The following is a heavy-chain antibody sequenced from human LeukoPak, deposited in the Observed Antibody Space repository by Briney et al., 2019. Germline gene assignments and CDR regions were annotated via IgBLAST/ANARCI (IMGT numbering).Heavy chain of an antibody. CDR3: AKGPPRVAVAGTDGFDY. CDR2: ISGSGGST. V-gene: IGHV3-23*01. J-gene: IGHJ4*02. D-gene: IGHD6-19*01. CDR1: GFTFSSYA. Sequence: GGSLRLSCAASGFTFSSYAMSWVRQAPGKGLEWVSAISGSGGSTYYADSVKGRFTTSRDNSKNTLYLQMNSLRAEGTAVYYCAKGPPRVAVAGTDGFDYWGQGTLVTVSS.